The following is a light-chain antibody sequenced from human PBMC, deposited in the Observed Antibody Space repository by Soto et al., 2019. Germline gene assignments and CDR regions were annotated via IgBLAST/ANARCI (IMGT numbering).Light chain of an antibody. CDR2: AAT. V-gene: IGKV1-39*01. CDR3: QQSYSIPVWT. CDR1: QRIGSY. J-gene: IGKJ1*01. Sequence: DVQVSQSPSSLSASVGDSVTITCRASQRIGSYVNWYQQKPGKDPKLLIYAATNLEEGVPSRFSSSGSGTDFSLSVSGLQPEDFATYYCQQSYSIPVWTFGHRTKVDIK.